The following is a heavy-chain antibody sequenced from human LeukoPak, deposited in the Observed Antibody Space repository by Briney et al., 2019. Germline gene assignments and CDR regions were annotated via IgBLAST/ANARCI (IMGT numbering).Heavy chain of an antibody. CDR3: ARALAYSSGIIDY. D-gene: IGHD3-22*01. CDR1: GGSISGYS. J-gene: IGHJ4*02. V-gene: IGHV4-4*07. Sequence: SETLSLTCTVFGGSISGYSWNWIRQPAGKGLEWIGRIYTSGSTNYNPSLKSRVSMSVDTSKNQFSLTLSSVTAADTAVYYCARALAYSSGIIDYWGQGTLVTVSS. CDR2: IYTSGST.